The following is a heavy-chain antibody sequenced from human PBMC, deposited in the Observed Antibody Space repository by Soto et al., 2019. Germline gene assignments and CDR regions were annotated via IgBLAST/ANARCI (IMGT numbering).Heavy chain of an antibody. CDR3: ARGKQWLVRPRNDAFDI. D-gene: IGHD6-19*01. V-gene: IGHV3-7*01. CDR1: GFTFSSYW. Sequence: RGSLRLSCAASGFTFSSYWMSWVRQAPGKGLEWVANIKQDGSEKYYVDSVKGRFTISRDNAKNSLYLKMNSLRAEDTAVYYCARGKQWLVRPRNDAFDIWGQGTMVTVSS. CDR2: IKQDGSEK. J-gene: IGHJ3*02.